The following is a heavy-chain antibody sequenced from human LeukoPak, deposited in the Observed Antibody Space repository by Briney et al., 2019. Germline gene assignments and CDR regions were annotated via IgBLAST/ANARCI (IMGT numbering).Heavy chain of an antibody. D-gene: IGHD1-26*01. CDR3: AKSYFLVGATYYFDY. V-gene: IGHV3-23*01. Sequence: GGSLRLSCAASGFTFSSYGMSWVRQAPGKGLEWVSAISGSGGSTYYADSVKGRFTISRDNSKNTLYLQMNSLRAEDTAVYYCAKSYFLVGATYYFDYWGQGTLVTVSS. CDR1: GFTFSSYG. J-gene: IGHJ4*02. CDR2: ISGSGGST.